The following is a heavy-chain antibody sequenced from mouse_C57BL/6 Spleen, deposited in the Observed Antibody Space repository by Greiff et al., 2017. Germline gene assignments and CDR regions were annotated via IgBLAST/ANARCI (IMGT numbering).Heavy chain of an antibody. J-gene: IGHJ3*01. D-gene: IGHD2-4*01. V-gene: IGHV1-55*01. Sequence: QVQLQQPGAELVKPGASVKMSCKASGYTFTSYWITWVKQRPGQGLEWMGDIYPGSGSTNYNEKFKSKATLTVDTSSSTAYMQLSSLTSADAAVYYCARRDDYEEAWFAYWGQGTLVTVAA. CDR1: GYTFTSYW. CDR3: ARRDDYEEAWFAY. CDR2: IYPGSGST.